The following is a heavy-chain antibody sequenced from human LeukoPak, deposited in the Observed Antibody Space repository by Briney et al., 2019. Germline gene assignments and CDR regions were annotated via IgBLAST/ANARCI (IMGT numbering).Heavy chain of an antibody. J-gene: IGHJ4*02. D-gene: IGHD3-10*01. V-gene: IGHV1-2*02. CDR3: ARDPENVLLWFGESRGYFDY. Sequence: ASVKVSCKPSGYTFTGYYMHWVRQAPGQGLEWMGWINPNSGGTNYAQKFQGRVTMTTDTSTSTAYMELRSLRYDDTAVYYCARDPENVLLWFGESRGYFDYWGQGTLVTVSS. CDR2: INPNSGGT. CDR1: GYTFTGYY.